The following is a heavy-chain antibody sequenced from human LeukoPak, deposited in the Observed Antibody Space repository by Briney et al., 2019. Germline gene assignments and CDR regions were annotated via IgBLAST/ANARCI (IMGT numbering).Heavy chain of an antibody. D-gene: IGHD1-26*01. CDR3: ARGVGSGSRLRAGDY. CDR1: GFTVSSNY. Sequence: GGSLRLSCAASGFTVSSNYMSWVRQAPGKGLEWVSVIYSGSSTYYADSVKGRFTISRDNSKNTLYLQMNSLRAEDTAVYYCARGVGSGSRLRAGDYWGQGTLVTVSS. J-gene: IGHJ4*02. V-gene: IGHV3-53*01. CDR2: IYSGSST.